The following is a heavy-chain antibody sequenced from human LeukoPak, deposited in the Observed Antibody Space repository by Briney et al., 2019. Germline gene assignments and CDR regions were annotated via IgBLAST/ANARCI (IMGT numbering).Heavy chain of an antibody. V-gene: IGHV4-59*08. Sequence: SETLSLTCTVSGGSITSYWSWIRQPPGKGLEWIGYIYYSGSTNYNPSLKSRVTISVDTSKNQFSLKLSSVTAADTAVYYCARRTIYGGKRTGAFDIWGQGTMVTVSS. D-gene: IGHD4-17*01. CDR1: GGSITSY. J-gene: IGHJ3*02. CDR2: IYYSGST. CDR3: ARRTIYGGKRTGAFDI.